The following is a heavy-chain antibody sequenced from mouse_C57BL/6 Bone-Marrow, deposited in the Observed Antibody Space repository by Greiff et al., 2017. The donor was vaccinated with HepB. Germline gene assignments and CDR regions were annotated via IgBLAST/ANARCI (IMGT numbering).Heavy chain of an antibody. CDR2: IRSKSNNYAT. V-gene: IGHV10-1*01. CDR3: VRGSPFADY. Sequence: EVQVVESGGGLVQPKGSLKLSCAASGFSFNTYAMNWVRQAPGKGLEWVARIRSKSNNYATYYADSVKDRFTISRDDSESMLYLQMNNLKTEDTAMYYCVRGSPFADYWGQGTSVTVSS. J-gene: IGHJ4*01. CDR1: GFSFNTYA.